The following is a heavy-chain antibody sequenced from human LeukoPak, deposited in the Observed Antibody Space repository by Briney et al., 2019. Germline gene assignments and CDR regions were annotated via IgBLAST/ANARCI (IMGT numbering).Heavy chain of an antibody. V-gene: IGHV3-21*01. D-gene: IGHD3-10*01. CDR2: ISSSEYI. Sequence: GGSLRLSCAASGFTFSSYSMNWVRQAPGKGLEWVSSISSSEYIYYADSVKGRFTISRDNAKKSLYLQMNSLRADDTAVYYCASDRVLGSGSLDNWGQGTLVTVSS. J-gene: IGHJ4*02. CDR3: ASDRVLGSGSLDN. CDR1: GFTFSSYS.